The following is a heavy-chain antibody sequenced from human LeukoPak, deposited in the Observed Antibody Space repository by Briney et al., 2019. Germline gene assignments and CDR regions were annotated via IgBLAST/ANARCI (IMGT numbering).Heavy chain of an antibody. CDR1: GFTFSDYY. V-gene: IGHV3-11*01. J-gene: IGHJ4*02. D-gene: IGHD2-8*01. CDR3: ARGARCTNGVCFLPYFDY. CDR2: ISSSGSTI. Sequence: GGSLRLSCAASGFTFSDYYMSWIRQAPGKGLEWVSYISSSGSTIYYADSVKGRFTISRDNAKNSLYLQMNSLRAADTAVYYCARGARCTNGVCFLPYFDYWGQGTLVTVSS.